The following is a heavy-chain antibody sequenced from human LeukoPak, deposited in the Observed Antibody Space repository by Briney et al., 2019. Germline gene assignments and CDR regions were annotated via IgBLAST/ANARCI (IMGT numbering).Heavy chain of an antibody. V-gene: IGHV4-61*02. D-gene: IGHD1-7*01. CDR3: ATSITATRYFDY. CDR2: IYTSGST. J-gene: IGHJ4*02. CDR1: GGSISSGSYY. Sequence: SETLSLTCTVSGGSISSGSYYWSWIRQPAGKGLEWIGRIYTSGSTNYNPSLKSRVTISVDTSKNQFSLKLSSVTAADTAVYFCATSITATRYFDYWGQGTLVTVSS.